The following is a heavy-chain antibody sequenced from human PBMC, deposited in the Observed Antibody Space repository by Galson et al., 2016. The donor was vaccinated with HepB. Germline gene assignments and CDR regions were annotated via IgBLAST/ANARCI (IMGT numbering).Heavy chain of an antibody. CDR1: GGSISDYY. CDR3: SRPRYSYSLDV. J-gene: IGHJ6*02. D-gene: IGHD2-21*01. Sequence: ETLSLTCIVSGGSISDYYWSWIRQPPGKGLEWIGYIYYSGNSNYNPSLKGRVTMSVDTSRNEFSLKLNSVNAADTAVYYCSRPRYSYSLDVWGQGTTVTVSS. CDR2: IYYSGNS. V-gene: IGHV4-59*01.